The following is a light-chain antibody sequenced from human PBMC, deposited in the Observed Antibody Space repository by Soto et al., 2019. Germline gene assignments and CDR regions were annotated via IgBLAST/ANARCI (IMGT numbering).Light chain of an antibody. V-gene: IGLV1-47*01. CDR3: ATWDDSLSDVV. Sequence: QAVVTQPPSASGTPGQRVTISCSGSSSNIGSNYVYWYQQLPGTAPKLLISKNNQWPSGVPDRFSGSKSGTSASLAISGLRSEDDADYYCATWDDSLSDVVFGGGTKLTVL. CDR2: KNN. J-gene: IGLJ2*01. CDR1: SSNIGSNY.